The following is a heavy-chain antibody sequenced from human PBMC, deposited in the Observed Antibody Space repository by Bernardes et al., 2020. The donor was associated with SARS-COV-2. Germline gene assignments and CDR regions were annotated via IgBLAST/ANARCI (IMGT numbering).Heavy chain of an antibody. Sequence: GGSLRLSRAASGFIFSDSAIHWVRQASGKGLEWVGRIRSKANSHATSSAASVQGRFTISRDDSKNTAYLQMNSLKTEDTAVYYCTIRLVPVGTFDYWGQGTLVTVSS. CDR3: TIRLVPVGTFDY. V-gene: IGHV3-73*01. J-gene: IGHJ4*02. CDR2: IRSKANSHAT. D-gene: IGHD6-13*01. CDR1: GFIFSDSA.